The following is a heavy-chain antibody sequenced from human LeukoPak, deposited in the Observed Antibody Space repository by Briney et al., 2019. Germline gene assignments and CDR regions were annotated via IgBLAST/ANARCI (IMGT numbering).Heavy chain of an antibody. CDR1: GGSISSGDYY. CDR2: IYYSGST. Sequence: PSQTLSLTCTVSGGSISSGDYYWSWIRQPPGKGLEWIGYIYYSGSTYYNPSLKSRVTISVDTSKNQFSLKLSSVTAADTAVYYCARLTTIFEGWFDPWGQGTLVDVS. CDR3: ARLTTIFEGWFDP. J-gene: IGHJ5*02. V-gene: IGHV4-30-4*01. D-gene: IGHD3-3*01.